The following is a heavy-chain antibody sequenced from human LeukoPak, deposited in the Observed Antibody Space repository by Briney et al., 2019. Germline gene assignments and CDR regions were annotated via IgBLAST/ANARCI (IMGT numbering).Heavy chain of an antibody. CDR2: IIPIFGAA. D-gene: IGHD3-22*01. V-gene: IGHV1-69*05. CDR3: ARDRGYDSSGYDDY. Sequence: SVKVSCKASGGTFSSYAISWVRQAPGQGLEWMGRIIPIFGAANYAQKFQGRVTITTDESTSTAYMELSSLRSEDTAVYYCARDRGYDSSGYDDYWGQGTLVTVSS. CDR1: GGTFSSYA. J-gene: IGHJ4*02.